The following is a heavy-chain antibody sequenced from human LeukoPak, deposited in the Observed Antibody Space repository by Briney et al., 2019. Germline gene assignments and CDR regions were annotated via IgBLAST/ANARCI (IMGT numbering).Heavy chain of an antibody. D-gene: IGHD6-19*01. CDR1: GGPISSTSYY. Sequence: SETLSLTCTVSGGPISSTSYYWGWIRQPPGKGLEWIGSIYYSGSTYYNPSLKSRITISVDTSKNQFSLKLSSVTAADTAVYYCARLAIYSSGEDYWGQGTLVTVSS. CDR3: ARLAIYSSGEDY. CDR2: IYYSGST. J-gene: IGHJ4*02. V-gene: IGHV4-39*01.